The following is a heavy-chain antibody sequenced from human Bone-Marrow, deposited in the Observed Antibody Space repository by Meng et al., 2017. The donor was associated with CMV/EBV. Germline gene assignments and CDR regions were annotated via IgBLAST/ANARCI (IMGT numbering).Heavy chain of an antibody. CDR3: ARTNSSYYYGIDV. J-gene: IGHJ6*02. CDR2: TYYRSKWYN. V-gene: IGHV6-1*01. Sequence: LRLSCAISGDSVSSNSAAWNWIRQSPSRGLEWLGRTYYRSKWYNDHAVSVKSRITINPDTSKNLFSLQLNSVTPEDTAVYYCARTNSSYYYGIDVWGQGTTVTVSS. CDR1: GDSVSSNSAA.